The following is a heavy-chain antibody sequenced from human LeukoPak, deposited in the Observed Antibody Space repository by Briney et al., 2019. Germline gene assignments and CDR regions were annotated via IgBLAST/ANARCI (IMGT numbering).Heavy chain of an antibody. CDR2: FDPEDGKT. CDR1: GYTLSELS. J-gene: IGHJ4*02. D-gene: IGHD4-23*01. CDR3: ARGWLAETTVVTPYNY. V-gene: IGHV1-24*01. Sequence: ASVKVSCKVSGYTLSELSMHWVRQAPGKGLEWMGGFDPEDGKTIYAQKFRDKVILTEDTSTDTAYMELTILTFEDTAVYYCARGWLAETTVVTPYNYWGQGTLVTVSS.